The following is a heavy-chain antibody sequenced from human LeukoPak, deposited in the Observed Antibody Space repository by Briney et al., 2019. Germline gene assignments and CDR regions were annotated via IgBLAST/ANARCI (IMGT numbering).Heavy chain of an antibody. CDR3: ARNNDMDV. D-gene: IGHD1/OR15-1a*01. CDR1: GFILSNHW. Sequence: GVSLRLSCAASGFILSNHWMTWVRQAPGKGPEWVANMNKDGSEKYYVDSVKGRFTISRDTAKNSLYLQMNNLRAEDTALYYCARNNDMDVWGQGTTVIVSS. CDR2: MNKDGSEK. V-gene: IGHV3-7*03. J-gene: IGHJ6*02.